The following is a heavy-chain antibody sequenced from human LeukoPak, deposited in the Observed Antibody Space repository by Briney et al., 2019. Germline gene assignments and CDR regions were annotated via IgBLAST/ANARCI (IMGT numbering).Heavy chain of an antibody. J-gene: IGHJ4*02. CDR3: ARGPKYISATGPYYFDY. CDR1: GFTFSSYE. CDR2: ISSSGSTI. D-gene: IGHD6-13*01. V-gene: IGHV3-48*03. Sequence: GGSLRLSCAASGFTFSSYEMNWVRQAPGKGLEWVSYISSSGSTIYYADPVKGRFTISRDNAKNSLYLQMNSLRAEDTAVYYCARGPKYISATGPYYFDYWGQGTPVTVSS.